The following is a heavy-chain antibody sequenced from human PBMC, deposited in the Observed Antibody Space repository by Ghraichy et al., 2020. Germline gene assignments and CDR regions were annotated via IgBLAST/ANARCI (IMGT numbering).Heavy chain of an antibody. D-gene: IGHD2-2*02. V-gene: IGHV3-48*02. CDR3: ARGDYCSSTSCYKETVLMVYAGWDY. CDR2: ISSSSSSTI. J-gene: IGHJ4*02. CDR1: GFTFSSYS. Sequence: GGSLRLSCAASGFTFSSYSMNWVRQAPGKGLEWVSYISSSSSSTIYYADSVKGRFTISRDNAKNSLYLQMNSLRDEDTAVYYCARGDYCSSTSCYKETVLMVYAGWDYWGQGTLVTVSS.